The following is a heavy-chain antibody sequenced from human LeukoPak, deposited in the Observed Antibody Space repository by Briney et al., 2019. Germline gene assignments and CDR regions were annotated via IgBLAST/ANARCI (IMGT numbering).Heavy chain of an antibody. CDR3: ARGLGVALNYYYMDV. CDR2: IIPIFGTA. D-gene: IGHD3-16*01. Sequence: ASVKVSCKASGGTFSSYAISWVRQAPGQGLEWMGGIIPIFGTANYAQKFQGRVTITADKSTSTAYMELSSLRSEDTAVYYCARGLGVALNYYYMDVWGKGTTVTVSS. J-gene: IGHJ6*03. CDR1: GGTFSSYA. V-gene: IGHV1-69*06.